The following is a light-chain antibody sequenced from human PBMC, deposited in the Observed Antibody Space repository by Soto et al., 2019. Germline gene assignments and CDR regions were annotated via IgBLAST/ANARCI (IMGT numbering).Light chain of an antibody. J-gene: IGLJ3*02. CDR2: GNT. CDR1: SSNIGAGFD. CDR3: QSYDSSLSGLWV. Sequence: QSVLTQPPSVSRTPGQRVTISCARSSSNIGAGFDVHWYQQLPGTAPKLLIYGNTNRPSGVPDRFSGSKSGTSASLAITGLQAEDEADYYCQSYDSSLSGLWVFGGGTKLTVL. V-gene: IGLV1-40*01.